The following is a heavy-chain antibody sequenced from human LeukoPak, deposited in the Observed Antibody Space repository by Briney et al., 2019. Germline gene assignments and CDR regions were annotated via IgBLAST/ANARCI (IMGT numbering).Heavy chain of an antibody. V-gene: IGHV4-34*01. D-gene: IGHD1-14*01. Sequence: SETLSLTCAVYGGSFSGYYWSWIRQPPGKGLEWIGEINHSGSTNYNPSLKSRVTISVDTSENQFSLKVISVTAADTAVYFCARGHNIVGPWGQGTLVTVSS. CDR1: GGSFSGYY. J-gene: IGHJ5*02. CDR3: ARGHNIVGP. CDR2: INHSGST.